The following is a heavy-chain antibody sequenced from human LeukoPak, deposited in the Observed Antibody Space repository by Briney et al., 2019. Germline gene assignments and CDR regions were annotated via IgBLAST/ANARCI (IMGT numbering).Heavy chain of an antibody. V-gene: IGHV1-18*01. CDR2: INSYNGNT. J-gene: IGHJ5*02. CDR1: GYTFSNYG. Sequence: ASVKVSCTASGYTFSNYGINWVRQAPGQGLEWMGWINSYNGNTNYAQKFQGRLTMTTDTSTSTAYMELRSLRSDDTAAYYCARGLRNWFDPWGQGTLVTVSS. CDR3: ARGLRNWFDP.